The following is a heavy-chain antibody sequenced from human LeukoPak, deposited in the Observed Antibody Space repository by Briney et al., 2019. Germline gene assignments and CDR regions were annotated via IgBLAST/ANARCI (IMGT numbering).Heavy chain of an antibody. CDR2: ISSSGRMI. CDR3: ARVDSYGPTFDY. D-gene: IGHD5-18*01. V-gene: IGHV3-48*03. Sequence: GGSVRLSCAASGFTFSSYEMNWVRQAPGDGLEWVSYISSSGRMIHYADSVKGRFTISRDNAKNTLYLQMNSLRADDTAVYYCARVDSYGPTFDYWGQGTLVTVSS. J-gene: IGHJ4*02. CDR1: GFTFSSYE.